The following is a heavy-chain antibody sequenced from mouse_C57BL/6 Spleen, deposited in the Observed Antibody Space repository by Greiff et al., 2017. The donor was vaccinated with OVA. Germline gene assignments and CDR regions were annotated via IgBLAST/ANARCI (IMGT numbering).Heavy chain of an antibody. V-gene: IGHV5-9*01. J-gene: IGHJ3*01. Sequence: EVQGVESGGGLVKPGGSLKLSCAASGFTFSSYTMSWVRQTPEKRLEWVATISGGGGNTYYPDSVKGRFTISRDNAKNTLYLQMSSLRSEDTALYYCARHYYGSSYAIAYWGQGTLVTVSA. CDR1: GFTFSSYT. CDR2: ISGGGGNT. D-gene: IGHD1-1*01. CDR3: ARHYYGSSYAIAY.